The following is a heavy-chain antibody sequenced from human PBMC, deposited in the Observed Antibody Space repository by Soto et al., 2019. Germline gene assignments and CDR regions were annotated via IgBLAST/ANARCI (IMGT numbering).Heavy chain of an antibody. CDR2: IIPILGIA. V-gene: IGHV1-69*02. CDR1: GGTFSSYT. J-gene: IGHJ5*02. CDR3: AGVRDCSGGSCYSGIGWFDP. Sequence: QVQLVQSGAEVKKPGSSVKVSCKASGGTFSSYTISWVRQAPGQGLEWMGRIIPILGIANYAQKFQGRVTITADKSTSTAYMELSSLRSEDTAVYYCAGVRDCSGGSCYSGIGWFDPWGQGTLVTVSS. D-gene: IGHD2-15*01.